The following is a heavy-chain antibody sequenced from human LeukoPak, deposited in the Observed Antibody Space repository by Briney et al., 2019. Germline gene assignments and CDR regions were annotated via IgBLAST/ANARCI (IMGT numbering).Heavy chain of an antibody. J-gene: IGHJ4*02. CDR1: GGSISSIDW. Sequence: SETLSLTCAVSGGSISSIDWWSWVRQSPGKGLECIGDIFHSGSTNYNPSLKSRVTMSVDKSKSQFSLKLKSVTAGDTAVYYCARRVPSFDHWGQGTLVTVSS. V-gene: IGHV4-4*02. CDR3: ARRVPSFDH. CDR2: IFHSGST.